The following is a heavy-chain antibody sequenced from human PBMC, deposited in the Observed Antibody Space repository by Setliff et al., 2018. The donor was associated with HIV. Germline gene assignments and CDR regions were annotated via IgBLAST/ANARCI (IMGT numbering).Heavy chain of an antibody. D-gene: IGHD3-22*01. J-gene: IGHJ3*02. V-gene: IGHV4-59*08. CDR1: GASIRGHY. Sequence: ASETLSLTCSVSGASIRGHYWSWIRQSPGKGLEWIGNIYYGGNTNYNPSFKSRVTISVDTSKNQFSLRVNSVTAADTAVYYCARSLVPSGYYYGRHAFDIWGQGTKGT. CDR2: IYYGGNT. CDR3: ARSLVPSGYYYGRHAFDI.